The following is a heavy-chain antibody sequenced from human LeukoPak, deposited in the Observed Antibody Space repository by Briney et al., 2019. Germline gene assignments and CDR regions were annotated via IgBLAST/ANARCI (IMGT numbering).Heavy chain of an antibody. CDR1: GVSISSYY. CDR3: ARPLSLGYCSGGSCYGRGAWFDR. J-gene: IGHJ5*02. Sequence: PSAAPSLTCPVSGVSISSYYWSWIRPPPGKGLEWIGQIYYSGSTNYNPSLKSRVTISVDKSKNQFSLKLRSVTAADTAVYYCARPLSLGYCSGGSCYGRGAWFDRWGQGTLVTVSS. D-gene: IGHD2-15*01. CDR2: IYYSGST. V-gene: IGHV4-59*12.